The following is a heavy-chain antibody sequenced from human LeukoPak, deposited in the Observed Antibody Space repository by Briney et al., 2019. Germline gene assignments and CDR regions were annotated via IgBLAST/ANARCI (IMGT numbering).Heavy chain of an antibody. CDR2: IYGGADT. CDR1: GLTVSSNH. V-gene: IGHV3-53*01. Sequence: PGGSLRLSCAASGLTVSSNHMSWVRQAPGKGLEWISVIYGGADTYYADSVKGRFTISRHNSKNTLYLHPNSLRAEDTAVYYCARVDFRGGYYDILTGYYPNHGMDVWGQGTTVTVSS. D-gene: IGHD3-9*01. CDR3: ARVDFRGGYYDILTGYYPNHGMDV. J-gene: IGHJ6*02.